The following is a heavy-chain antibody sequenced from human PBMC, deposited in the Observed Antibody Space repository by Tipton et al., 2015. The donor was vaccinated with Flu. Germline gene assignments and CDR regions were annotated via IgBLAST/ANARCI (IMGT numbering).Heavy chain of an antibody. Sequence: QVQLVQSGPEVKKPGSSVKVSCKASGGTFSSYAISWVRQAPGQGLEWMGGIIPILGIANYAQKFQGRVTITADESTSTAYMELSSLRSEDTAVYYCARGEGIAAAGLLAFDIWGQGTMVTVSS. CDR1: GGTFSSYA. CDR2: IIPILGIA. J-gene: IGHJ3*02. D-gene: IGHD6-13*01. CDR3: ARGEGIAAAGLLAFDI. V-gene: IGHV1-69*01.